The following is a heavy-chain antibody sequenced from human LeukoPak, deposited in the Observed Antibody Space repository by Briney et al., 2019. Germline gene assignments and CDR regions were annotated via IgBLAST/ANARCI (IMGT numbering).Heavy chain of an antibody. CDR2: IIPIFGTA. CDR1: GGTFSSYA. J-gene: IGHJ5*02. CDR3: AREGATVVTPRWFDP. V-gene: IGHV1-69*13. Sequence: SVKVSCKASGGTFSSYAISWVRQAPGQGLEWMGGIIPIFGTANYAQKFQGRVTITADESTSTAYMELSSLRSEDTAVYYCAREGATVVTPRWFDPWGQGTLVTVSS. D-gene: IGHD4-23*01.